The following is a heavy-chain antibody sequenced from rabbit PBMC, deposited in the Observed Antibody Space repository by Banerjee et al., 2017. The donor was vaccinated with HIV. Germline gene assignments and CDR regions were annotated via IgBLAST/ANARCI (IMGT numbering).Heavy chain of an antibody. Sequence: QQQLEESGGDLVKPEGSLTLTCTASGFSFSSSYWICWVRQAPGKGLEWIACIDGGSSGVAYYASWAKGRFTISKTSSTTVTLQMTSLTAADTATYFCVRDNYADDTLNLWGQGTLVTVS. CDR3: VRDNYADDTLNL. J-gene: IGHJ4*01. D-gene: IGHD6-1*01. CDR1: GFSFSSSYW. CDR2: IDGGSSGVA. V-gene: IGHV1S45*01.